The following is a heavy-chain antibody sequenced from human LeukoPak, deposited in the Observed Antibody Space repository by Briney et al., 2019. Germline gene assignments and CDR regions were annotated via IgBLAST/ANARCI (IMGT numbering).Heavy chain of an antibody. D-gene: IGHD2-15*01. V-gene: IGHV3-53*01. Sequence: PGGSLRLSRAASGFTVSSNYMSWVRQAPGKGLEWVSLIYSGGSTYYADSVKGRFTISRDNSRNTLYLQMNSLRAEDTAVYYCAGGFCSGGSRYFLDYWGQGTLVTVSS. CDR2: IYSGGST. J-gene: IGHJ4*02. CDR1: GFTVSSNY. CDR3: AGGFCSGGSRYFLDY.